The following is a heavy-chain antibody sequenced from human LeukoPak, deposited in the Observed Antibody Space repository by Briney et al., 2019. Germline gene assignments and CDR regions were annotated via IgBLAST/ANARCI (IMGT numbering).Heavy chain of an antibody. CDR1: GFTFSYYA. J-gene: IGHJ6*02. Sequence: PGGSLRLSCAASGFTFSYYALHWVRQAPGKGLEWVAAISYDEFNKFYGNSVKGRFTISRDNSKSTLSLQMNSLRAEDTAVYYCARSLMYSSGWYYYYGMDVWGQGTTVTVSS. CDR2: ISYDEFNK. V-gene: IGHV3-30*04. D-gene: IGHD6-19*01. CDR3: ARSLMYSSGWYYYYGMDV.